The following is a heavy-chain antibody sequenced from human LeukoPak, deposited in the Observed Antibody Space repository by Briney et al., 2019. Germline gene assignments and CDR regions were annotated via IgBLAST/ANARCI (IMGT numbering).Heavy chain of an antibody. CDR2: IWYDGSNK. CDR1: GFTFSSYG. D-gene: IGHD5-24*01. Sequence: GGSLRPSCAASGFTFSSYGMHWVRQAPGKGLEWVAVIWYDGSNKYYADSVKGRFTISRDNSKNTLYLQMNSLRAEDTAVYYCAKDRGMATIYYFDYWGQGTLVTVSS. CDR3: AKDRGMATIYYFDY. V-gene: IGHV3-33*06. J-gene: IGHJ4*02.